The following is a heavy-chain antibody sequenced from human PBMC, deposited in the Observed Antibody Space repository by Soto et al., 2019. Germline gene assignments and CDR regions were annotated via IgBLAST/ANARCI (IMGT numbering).Heavy chain of an antibody. CDR3: AKGGKAGSSWTVDSLDL. D-gene: IGHD6-19*01. Sequence: EVRLLESGGDLVQPGGSLRLSCAASGFTFSNYAMSWVGQAPGKGLEWVSSILRQGDNIYYSDSAKGRFAVSRDNSKATLYLQMNSLRAEDTATYYCAKGGKAGSSWTVDSLDLWGQGTVVTVSS. V-gene: IGHV3-23*01. CDR2: ILRQGDNI. CDR1: GFTFSNYA. J-gene: IGHJ3*01.